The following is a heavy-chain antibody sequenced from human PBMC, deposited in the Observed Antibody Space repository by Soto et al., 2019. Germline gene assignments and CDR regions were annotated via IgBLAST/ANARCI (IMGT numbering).Heavy chain of an antibody. CDR3: ASRRWLQLPFDY. D-gene: IGHD5-12*01. Sequence: SETLSLTCAVYGGSFSGYYWSWIRQPPGKGLEWIGEINHSGSTNYNPSLKSRVTISVDTSKNQFSLKLSSVTAADTAVYYCASRRWLQLPFDYWGQGTLVTVSS. CDR2: INHSGST. J-gene: IGHJ4*02. V-gene: IGHV4-34*01. CDR1: GGSFSGYY.